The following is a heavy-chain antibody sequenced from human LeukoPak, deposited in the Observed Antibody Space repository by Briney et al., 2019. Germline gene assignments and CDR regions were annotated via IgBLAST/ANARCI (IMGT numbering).Heavy chain of an antibody. CDR2: IDNYGSDS. CDR1: GFTFSNFC. CDR3: AYSRDGYLYIGQ. V-gene: IGHV3-74*01. D-gene: IGHD5-24*01. J-gene: IGHJ4*02. Sequence: WGSLRLSCAASGFTFSNFCMHWGRQAPGKGLVWVSRIDNYGSDSTYVDSVRGRFTISRDNAKNTLYLQMNNLRGEDTASYSCAYSRDGYLYIGQRGQGTLVTVSS.